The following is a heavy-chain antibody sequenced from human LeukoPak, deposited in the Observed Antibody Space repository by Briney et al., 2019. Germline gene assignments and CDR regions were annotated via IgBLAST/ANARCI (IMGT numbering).Heavy chain of an antibody. V-gene: IGHV1-2*02. Sequence: GASVTVSCKASGYSFTGSYIHWVRQAPGQGLEWMGWINLNSGGTKYAQKFQGRVTMTGDTSINTAYMELSRLISDDTAVYYCARSGGFDYWGQGTLVTVSS. CDR2: INLNSGGT. D-gene: IGHD6-25*01. CDR3: ARSGGFDY. J-gene: IGHJ4*02. CDR1: GYSFTGSY.